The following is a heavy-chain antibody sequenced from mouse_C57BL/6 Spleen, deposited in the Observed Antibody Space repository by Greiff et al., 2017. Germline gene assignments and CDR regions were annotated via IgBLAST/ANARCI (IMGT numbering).Heavy chain of an antibody. V-gene: IGHV7-3*01. CDR2: IRNKANGYTT. Sequence: EVKVVESGGGLVQPGGSLSLSCAASGFTFTDYYMSWVRQPPGKALEWLGFIRNKANGYTTEYSASVKGRFTISRDNSQSILYLQMNALRAEDSATYYCARSYSNLDYWGQGTTLTVSS. D-gene: IGHD2-5*01. CDR3: ARSYSNLDY. CDR1: GFTFTDYY. J-gene: IGHJ2*01.